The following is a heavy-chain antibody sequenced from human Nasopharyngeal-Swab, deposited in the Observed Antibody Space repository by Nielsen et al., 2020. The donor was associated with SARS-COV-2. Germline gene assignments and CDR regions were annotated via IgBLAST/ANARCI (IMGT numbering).Heavy chain of an antibody. CDR1: VGSFSGYY. V-gene: IGHV4-34*01. CDR2: INHSGNT. J-gene: IGHJ4*02. D-gene: IGHD5-18*01. Sequence: SETLSLTCAVYVGSFSGYYWTWIRQPPGGGLEWIGEINHSGNTKYNPSLKSRVTLSVDTSKNQFSLTLSSVTAADTAVYYCARGGSTPMIISYWGQGTLVTVSS. CDR3: ARGGSTPMIISY.